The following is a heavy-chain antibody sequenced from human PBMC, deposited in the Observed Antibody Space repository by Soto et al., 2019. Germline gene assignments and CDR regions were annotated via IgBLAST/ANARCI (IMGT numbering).Heavy chain of an antibody. D-gene: IGHD3-22*01. CDR2: MYYSGST. CDR1: SGSINSGSYY. CDR3: ARHSDSSGHIVDY. V-gene: IGHV4-39*01. Sequence: QLQLQESGPGQVKPSETLSLTCTVSSGSINSGSYYWGWIRQPPGKGLEWIETMYYSGSTYYNSSLKSRVTISVDTSKNQFSLKLRSVTAADTAVYYCARHSDSSGHIVDYWGQGTLVTVSA. J-gene: IGHJ4*02.